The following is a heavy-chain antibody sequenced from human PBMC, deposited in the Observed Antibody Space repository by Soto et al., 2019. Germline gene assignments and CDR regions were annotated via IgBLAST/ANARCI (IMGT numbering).Heavy chain of an antibody. CDR1: GFTFTSAW. Sequence: EVQLVESGGGLVKPGGSLRISCAASGFTFTSAWMNWVRQAPGQGLEWVGRIKSKSEGGSTDYAAPVKGRFTISRDDSKTTLYLQMNSLKTADTAVYYCTSDQGGEVVVDYWGQGTLVTVSS. D-gene: IGHD2-15*01. J-gene: IGHJ4*02. V-gene: IGHV3-15*07. CDR3: TSDQGGEVVVDY. CDR2: IKSKSEGGST.